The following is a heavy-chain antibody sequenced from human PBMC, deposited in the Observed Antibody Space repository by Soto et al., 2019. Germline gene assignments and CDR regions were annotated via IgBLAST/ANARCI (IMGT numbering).Heavy chain of an antibody. D-gene: IGHD5-12*01. CDR1: GGSITSSSYY. Sequence: PSETLSLTCTVSGGSITSSSYYWGWIRQPPGKGLEWIGSIYYSGSTYYNPSLKSRVTISVDTSKNQFSLRLGSVTAADTAVYYCARWLGYGPHFDYWGQGTLVTVSS. CDR2: IYYSGST. J-gene: IGHJ4*02. CDR3: ARWLGYGPHFDY. V-gene: IGHV4-39*01.